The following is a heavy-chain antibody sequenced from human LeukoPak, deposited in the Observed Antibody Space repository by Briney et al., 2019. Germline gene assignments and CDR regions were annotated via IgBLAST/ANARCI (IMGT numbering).Heavy chain of an antibody. CDR3: ARDNGGWFDS. CDR1: EFIFSDYW. CDR2: IKQGGREE. Sequence: GGSRRLSCVASEFIFSDYWMSWVRQALGKGLEWVANIKQGGREEKYVGSVKGRFAISRDDAKSTLYLQMDSLSGDDTAVYYCARDNGGWFDSWGRGTLVTVSS. V-gene: IGHV3-7*03. J-gene: IGHJ5*01. D-gene: IGHD3-10*01.